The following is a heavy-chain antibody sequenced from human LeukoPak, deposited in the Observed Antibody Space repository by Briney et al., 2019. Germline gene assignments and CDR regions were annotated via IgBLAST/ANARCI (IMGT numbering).Heavy chain of an antibody. J-gene: IGHJ3*02. CDR3: ARPDSLGYCSSTSCYHDAFDI. Sequence: ASVKVSCKASGYTFTSYDINWVRQATGQGLEWMGWMNPNSGNTGYAQKFQGRVTMTRDTSISTAYMELSRLRSDDTAVYYCARPDSLGYCSSTSCYHDAFDIWGQGTMVTVSS. CDR2: MNPNSGNT. V-gene: IGHV1-8*01. CDR1: GYTFTSYD. D-gene: IGHD2-2*01.